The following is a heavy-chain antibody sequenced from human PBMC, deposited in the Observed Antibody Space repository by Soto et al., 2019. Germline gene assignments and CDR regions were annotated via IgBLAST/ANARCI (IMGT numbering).Heavy chain of an antibody. D-gene: IGHD4-17*01. J-gene: IGHJ4*02. V-gene: IGHV3-66*01. Sequence: GGSLRLSCAASRFTVSSNYMSWVRQAPGKGLEWVSVIYSGGSTYYADSVKGRFTISRDNSKNTLYLQMNSLRAEDTAVYYCARGPPSTVTTPGDYWGQGTLVTVSS. CDR3: ARGPPSTVTTPGDY. CDR2: IYSGGST. CDR1: RFTVSSNY.